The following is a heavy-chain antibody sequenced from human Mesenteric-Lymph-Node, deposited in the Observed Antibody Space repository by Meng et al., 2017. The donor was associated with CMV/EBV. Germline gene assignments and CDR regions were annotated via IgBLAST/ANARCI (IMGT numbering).Heavy chain of an antibody. CDR3: ARVNGAGSGSLYFDY. CDR2: INSDGSST. J-gene: IGHJ4*02. Sequence: SGFTFSSCWMHWVRQAPGKGLVWVTRINSDGSSTSYADSVKGRFTISRDNAKNTLYLQMNSLRAEDTAVYYCARVNGAGSGSLYFDYWGQGTLVTVSS. V-gene: IGHV3-74*01. D-gene: IGHD3-10*01. CDR1: GFTFSSCW.